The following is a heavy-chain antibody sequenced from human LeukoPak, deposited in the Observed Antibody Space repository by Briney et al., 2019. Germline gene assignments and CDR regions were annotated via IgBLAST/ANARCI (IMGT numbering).Heavy chain of an antibody. J-gene: IGHJ3*02. CDR3: ARQNTYYDILTGGHDAFDI. CDR2: IYPGDSDT. Sequence: GESLKISCKGSGYSFTSYWIGWVRQMPGKGLEWMGIIYPGDSDTRYSPSFQGQVTISADKSISTAYLQWSSLKASDTAMYYCARQNTYYDILTGGHDAFDIWGQGTMVTVSS. V-gene: IGHV5-51*01. CDR1: GYSFTSYW. D-gene: IGHD3-9*01.